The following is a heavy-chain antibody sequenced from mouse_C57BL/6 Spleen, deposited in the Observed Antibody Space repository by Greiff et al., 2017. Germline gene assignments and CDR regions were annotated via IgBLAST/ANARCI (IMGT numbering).Heavy chain of an antibody. D-gene: IGHD3-2*01. J-gene: IGHJ2*01. CDR3: ARAREAKTALNYFDY. CDR1: GFTFSSYA. CDR2: ISDGGSYT. Sequence: EVQLVESGGGLVKPGGSLKLSCAASGFTFSSYAMSWVRPTPEKRLEWVATISDGGSYTYYPDNVKGRFTISRDNAKNNLYLQMSHLKSEDTAMYDGARAREAKTALNYFDYWGQGTTLTVSS. V-gene: IGHV5-4*01.